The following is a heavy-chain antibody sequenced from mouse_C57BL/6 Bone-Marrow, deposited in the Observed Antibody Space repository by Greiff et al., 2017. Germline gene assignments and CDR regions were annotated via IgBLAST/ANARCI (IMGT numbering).Heavy chain of an antibody. D-gene: IGHD2-4*01. J-gene: IGHJ4*01. CDR2: INPNYGTT. CDR3: ARGYDYDYAMDY. V-gene: IGHV1-39*01. CDR1: GYSFTDYN. Sequence: VQLQQSGPELVKPGASVKISCKASGYSFTDYNMNWVKQSNGKSLEWIGVINPNYGTTSYNQKFKGKATVTVDKSSSTAYMQLNSLTSEDSAVYNCARGYDYDYAMDYWGQGTSVTVSS.